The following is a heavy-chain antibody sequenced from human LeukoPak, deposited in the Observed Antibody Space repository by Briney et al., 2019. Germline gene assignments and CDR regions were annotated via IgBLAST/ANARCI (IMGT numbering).Heavy chain of an antibody. CDR1: GGSISSSSYY. CDR3: ARPSIVGANTGYYYYYMDV. Sequence: SETLSLTCTVSGGSISSSSYYWGWIRQPPGKGLEWIGSIYYSGSAYYNPSLKSRVTISVDTSKNQFSLKLSSVTAADTAVYYCARPSIVGANTGYYYYYMDVWGKGTTVTVSS. CDR2: IYYSGSA. V-gene: IGHV4-39*01. D-gene: IGHD1-26*01. J-gene: IGHJ6*03.